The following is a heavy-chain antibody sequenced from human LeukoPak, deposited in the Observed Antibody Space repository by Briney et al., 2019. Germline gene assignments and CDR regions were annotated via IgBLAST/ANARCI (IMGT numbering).Heavy chain of an antibody. J-gene: IGHJ4*02. CDR3: ARDEGSAYPFDY. CDR1: GGSISSSSYY. D-gene: IGHD3-22*01. V-gene: IGHV4-39*07. CDR2: IYYSGST. Sequence: PSETLSLTCTVSGGSISSSSYYWGWIRQPPGKGLEWIGSIYYSGSTYYNPSLKSRVTISVDTSKNQFSLNLNSVTAPDTAVYFCARDEGSAYPFDYWGQGTLVTVSS.